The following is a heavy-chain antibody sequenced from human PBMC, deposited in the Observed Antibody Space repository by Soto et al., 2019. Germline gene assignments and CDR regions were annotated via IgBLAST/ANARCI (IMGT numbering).Heavy chain of an antibody. Sequence: GASVKVSCKASGYTFTSYYMHWVRQAPGQGLEWMGIINPSGGSTSYAQKFQGRVTMTRDTSTGTVYMELSSLRSEDTAVYYCARWGLVPAAKVAFDIWGQGTMVTVSS. D-gene: IGHD2-2*01. J-gene: IGHJ3*02. CDR3: ARWGLVPAAKVAFDI. CDR2: INPSGGST. CDR1: GYTFTSYY. V-gene: IGHV1-46*01.